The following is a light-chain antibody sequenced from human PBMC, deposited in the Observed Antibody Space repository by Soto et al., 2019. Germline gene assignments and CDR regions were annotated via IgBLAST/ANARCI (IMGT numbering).Light chain of an antibody. CDR3: QQYNNWPSWT. Sequence: IVLTQSPAALSVSPGERATLSCRASKSVNYNLAWYQQKPGHAPRLLIYITSTRATGIPARFRGSGSGTEFTLTISSLQSEDSAVYYCQQYNNWPSWTFGQGTKVDIK. CDR2: ITS. CDR1: KSVNYN. V-gene: IGKV3-15*01. J-gene: IGKJ1*01.